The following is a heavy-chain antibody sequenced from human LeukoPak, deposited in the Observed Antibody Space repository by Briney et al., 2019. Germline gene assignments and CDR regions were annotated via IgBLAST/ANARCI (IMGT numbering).Heavy chain of an antibody. J-gene: IGHJ4*02. CDR1: GGSISSYY. CDR2: IHYRGST. V-gene: IGHV4-59*01. Sequence: PSETLSPTSTVSGGSISSYYSGWIRQSPGEGLEWIGYIHYRGSTNYNPSLKSRVTISVDTSKNQFSLKLSSLTAADTAVYYCARSVLGFSYGLHIHLWGQETLVRVSS. CDR3: ARSVLGFSYGLHIHL. D-gene: IGHD5-18*01.